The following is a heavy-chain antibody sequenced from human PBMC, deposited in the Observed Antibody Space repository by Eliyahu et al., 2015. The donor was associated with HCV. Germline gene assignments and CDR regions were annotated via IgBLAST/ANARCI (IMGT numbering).Heavy chain of an antibody. J-gene: IGHJ4*02. CDR2: ISAGGDST. Sequence: EVHLLESGGGLVQXGGSLRLSCAAXGFTFGSXAMTWVRXAPGKGLEWVSTISAGGDSTYYADPVKGRFTISRDNSKNTLDLQMNSLRAEDTAIYYCAGDQNPHYYYDSSGYYYWGQGSLVTVSS. V-gene: IGHV3-23*01. CDR1: GFTFGSXA. D-gene: IGHD3-22*01. CDR3: AGDQNPHYYYDSSGYYY.